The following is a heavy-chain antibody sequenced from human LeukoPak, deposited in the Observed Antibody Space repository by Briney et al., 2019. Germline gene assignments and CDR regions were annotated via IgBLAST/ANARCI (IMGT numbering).Heavy chain of an antibody. D-gene: IGHD6-6*01. Sequence: GGSLRLSCAASGISVSENYMSWVREAPAERLEWVSVIHIDGRIEYAASVKGRFTISRDTAENTLSPQMNSLRDEDTAVYYCARDLRNIAAPFGSGEYYMDVWGKGTTVTVSS. J-gene: IGHJ6*03. CDR1: GISVSENY. CDR3: ARDLRNIAAPFGSGEYYMDV. V-gene: IGHV3-66*02. CDR2: IHIDGRI.